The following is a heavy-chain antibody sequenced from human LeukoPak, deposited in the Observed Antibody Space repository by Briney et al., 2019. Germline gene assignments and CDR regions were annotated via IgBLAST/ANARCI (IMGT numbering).Heavy chain of an antibody. CDR3: AKDRRNDFDY. D-gene: IGHD1-14*01. CDR1: GFTFDDYT. V-gene: IGHV3-9*01. Sequence: GGSLRLSCAASGFTFDDYTMHWIRQAPGKGLEWVSGISWNSGSIGYADSVKGRFTISRDNAKNSLYLQMNSLRGDDTALYYCAKDRRNDFDYWGQGTLVTVSS. CDR2: ISWNSGSI. J-gene: IGHJ4*02.